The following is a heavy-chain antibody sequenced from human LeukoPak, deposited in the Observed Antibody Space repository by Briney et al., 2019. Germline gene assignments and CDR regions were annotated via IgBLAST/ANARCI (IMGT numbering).Heavy chain of an antibody. CDR1: GGSVSSDIYY. CDR2: VYYSGST. Sequence: PSETLSLTGTVSGGSVSSDIYYWSWIRQPPGEGLEWIGYVYYSGSTNYNPSLKSRVTISVDTSKNQFSLKLTSVTAADTAVYYCARDRIAAAGNYYYYGMDVWGQGTTVTVAS. J-gene: IGHJ6*02. V-gene: IGHV4-61*01. CDR3: ARDRIAAAGNYYYYGMDV. D-gene: IGHD6-13*01.